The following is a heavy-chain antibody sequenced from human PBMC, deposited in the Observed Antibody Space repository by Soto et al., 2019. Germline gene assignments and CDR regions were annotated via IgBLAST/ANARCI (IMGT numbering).Heavy chain of an antibody. CDR1: GFTFNTYA. Sequence: EVQLLESGGGLVQPGGSLRLSCAASGFTFNTYAMNWVRQVPGKGLEWVASISGGGGSTYYADSVKDRFTISRDTSKNTLYLQMNSLSAEDTAVYYCAKGFIVVVTAIRPDDNFDVWGQGTMVTVSS. D-gene: IGHD2-21*02. CDR3: AKGFIVVVTAIRPDDNFDV. CDR2: ISGGGGST. V-gene: IGHV3-23*01. J-gene: IGHJ3*01.